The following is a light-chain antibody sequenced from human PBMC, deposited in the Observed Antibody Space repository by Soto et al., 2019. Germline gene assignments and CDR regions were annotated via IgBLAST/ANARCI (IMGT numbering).Light chain of an antibody. CDR1: QSLSNK. V-gene: IGKV3-15*01. CDR2: GAS. Sequence: EIVMTQSPATLSRSPVERASLSCSASQSLSNKLAWYQQKPGQAPRLLIYGASTRATDIPVRFSAGGSGTEFTLTISSLQSEDFAVYYCQQYDNWPLTFGGGTKVDIK. J-gene: IGKJ4*01. CDR3: QQYDNWPLT.